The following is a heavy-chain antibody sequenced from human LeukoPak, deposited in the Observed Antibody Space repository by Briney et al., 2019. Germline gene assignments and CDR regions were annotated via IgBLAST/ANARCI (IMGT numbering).Heavy chain of an antibody. Sequence: ASVKLSCKASGYTFTGYYMHLVRQAPGQGLEWMGWINPNSGGTNYAQKFQGRVTITRDTSNSTAYMELSRLRADDTAVYYCARSSSGWSYFDYWGRGTVVTVSS. D-gene: IGHD6-19*01. V-gene: IGHV1-2*02. CDR1: GYTFTGYY. J-gene: IGHJ4*02. CDR2: INPNSGGT. CDR3: ARSSSGWSYFDY.